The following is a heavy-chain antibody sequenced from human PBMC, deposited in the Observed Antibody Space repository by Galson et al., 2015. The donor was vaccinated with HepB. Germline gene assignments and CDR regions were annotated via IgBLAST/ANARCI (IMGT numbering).Heavy chain of an antibody. D-gene: IGHD3-10*01. CDR2: ISPNDDYI. CDR3: ARGGLQKQRNDYFDF. J-gene: IGHJ4*02. CDR1: GFTFRSYS. Sequence: LRLSCAASGFTFRSYSMNWVRQAPGKGLEWVSSISPNDDYIYYAETLRGRFSISRDNARNSLYLQINSLRAEDTAVYYCARGGLQKQRNDYFDFWGRGTLVTVSS. V-gene: IGHV3-21*01.